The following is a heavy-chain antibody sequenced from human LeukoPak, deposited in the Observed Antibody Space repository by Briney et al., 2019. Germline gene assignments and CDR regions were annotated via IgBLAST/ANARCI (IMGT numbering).Heavy chain of an antibody. V-gene: IGHV3-11*01. D-gene: IGHD3-16*01. CDR1: GFTFSDHY. Sequence: GGSLRPSCVASGFTFSDHYVTWIRQAPGKGLEWVAYISGSGNDTYHADSVKGRFTISRDNARKSVYLQMSGLSADDTAVYYCARGHYGLGYWGQGTLVTVSS. CDR2: ISGSGNDT. J-gene: IGHJ4*02. CDR3: ARGHYGLGY.